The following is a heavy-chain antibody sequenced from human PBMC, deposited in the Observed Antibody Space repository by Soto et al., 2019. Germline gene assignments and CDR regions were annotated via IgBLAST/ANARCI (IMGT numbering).Heavy chain of an antibody. Sequence: QIQLVQSGPEVQKPGSSVKVSCRASGGTFTSYAISWVRQAPGQGLEWMGGIIPAFGTTNYEPKFQGRVPVPPEQSTSTGFLELSRLRSEDTAVYFFARGWGSSGPFDPWGQGTLVTLSS. CDR3: ARGWGSSGPFDP. J-gene: IGHJ5*02. CDR1: GGTFTSYA. V-gene: IGHV1-69*05. D-gene: IGHD1-26*01. CDR2: IIPAFGTT.